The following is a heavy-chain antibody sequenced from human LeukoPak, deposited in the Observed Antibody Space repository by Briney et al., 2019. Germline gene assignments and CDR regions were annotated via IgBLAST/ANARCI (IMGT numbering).Heavy chain of an antibody. V-gene: IGHV4-4*08. CDR1: GGSISSYY. Sequence: SETLSLTCTVSGGSISSYYWSWIRQPPGKGLEWIGRIYTSGSTNYNPSLKSRVTISVDTSNNQFSLKLSSVTAADTAVYYCARDRDYGSGIDWFDPWGQGTLVTVSS. J-gene: IGHJ5*02. CDR3: ARDRDYGSGIDWFDP. D-gene: IGHD3-10*01. CDR2: IYTSGST.